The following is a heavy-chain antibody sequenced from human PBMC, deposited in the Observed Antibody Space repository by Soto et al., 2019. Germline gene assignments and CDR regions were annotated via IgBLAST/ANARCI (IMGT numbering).Heavy chain of an antibody. CDR2: ISSSSSYI. J-gene: IGHJ4*02. Sequence: EVQLVESGGGLVKPGGSLRLSCAASGFSFSTYTMSWVRQAPGKGLEWVSSISSSSSYIYYSDSMKGRFTISRDNAKNSLLLQMNSLRLEDTSVYYCAISSLGILRFLEWSFDYWGQGTLVTVSS. D-gene: IGHD3-3*01. CDR1: GFSFSTYT. CDR3: AISSLGILRFLEWSFDY. V-gene: IGHV3-21*01.